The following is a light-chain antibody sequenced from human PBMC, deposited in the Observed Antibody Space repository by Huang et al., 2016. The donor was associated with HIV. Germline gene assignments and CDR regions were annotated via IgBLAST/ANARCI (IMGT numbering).Light chain of an antibody. CDR1: RSVSSN. CDR3: QQYNNLPWT. Sequence: EIVMTQSPATLSVSPGDRVTLSCRASRSVSSNLAWYQQKPGPAPRLLIYCASIRVTGIPASFRGRGSGTDFTLTFSSLQPEEFSLYYCQQYNNLPWTFGHGTKVEIK. J-gene: IGKJ1*01. V-gene: IGKV3-15*01. CDR2: CAS.